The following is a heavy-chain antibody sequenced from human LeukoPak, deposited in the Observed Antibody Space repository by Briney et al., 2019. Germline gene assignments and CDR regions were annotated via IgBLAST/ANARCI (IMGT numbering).Heavy chain of an antibody. V-gene: IGHV3-74*01. J-gene: IGHJ4*02. CDR1: GFTFSSYW. CDR2: INGDGSIT. Sequence: PGGSLRLSCVASGFTFSSYWMHWVRQAPGKGLVWVSRINGDGSITSYADSVKGRFTISRDNAKNTLYLQMNSLRDEDTAVYFCARDLYDRATDYWGQGTLVTVSS. CDR3: ARDLYDRATDY. D-gene: IGHD2-8*01.